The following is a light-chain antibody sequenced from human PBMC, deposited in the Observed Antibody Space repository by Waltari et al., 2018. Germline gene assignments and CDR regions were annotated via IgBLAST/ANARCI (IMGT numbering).Light chain of an antibody. J-gene: IGKJ2*01. CDR1: QSLLHTNNKNY. CDR2: WSS. CDR3: QQYYSTQYT. V-gene: IGKV4-1*01. Sequence: DIVVTQSPDSLAVSLGERATMNCKSSQSLLHTNNKNYLAWYQLGPGQPPKLIIYWSSTRDSGVPGRFSGSGSGTDFTLTISGLQAEDVAVYYCQQYYSTQYTFGQGTKLEIK.